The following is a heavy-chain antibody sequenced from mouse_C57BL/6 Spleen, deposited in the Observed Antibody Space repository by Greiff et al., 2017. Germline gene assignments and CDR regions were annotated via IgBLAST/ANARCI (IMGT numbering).Heavy chain of an antibody. J-gene: IGHJ3*01. CDR2: IYPGDGDT. V-gene: IGHV1-82*01. CDR3: ARSTMVTTRGGFAY. CDR1: GYAFSSSW. Sequence: QVQLQQSGPELVKPGASVKISCKASGYAFSSSWMNWVKQRPGKGLEWIGRIYPGDGDTNYNGKFKGKATLTADKSSSTAYMQLSSLTSEDSAVYFCARSTMVTTRGGFAYWGQGTLVTVSA. D-gene: IGHD2-2*01.